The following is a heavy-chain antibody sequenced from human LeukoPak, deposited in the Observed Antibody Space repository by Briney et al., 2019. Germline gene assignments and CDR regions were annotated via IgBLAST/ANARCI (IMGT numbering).Heavy chain of an antibody. Sequence: GGSLRLSCAASGFSFSVYWMHWVRQAPGKGPVWVSRIKTDGSITDYADFVKGRFTISRDNAKNSLFLQMNSLRAEDTAVYYCARVLGGSGSYSYFDYWGQGTLVTVSS. J-gene: IGHJ4*02. CDR2: IKTDGSIT. CDR1: GFSFSVYW. V-gene: IGHV3-74*01. D-gene: IGHD3-10*01. CDR3: ARVLGGSGSYSYFDY.